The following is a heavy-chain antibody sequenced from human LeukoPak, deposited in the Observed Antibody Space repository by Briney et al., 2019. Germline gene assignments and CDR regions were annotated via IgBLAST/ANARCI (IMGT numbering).Heavy chain of an antibody. V-gene: IGHV1-69*01. D-gene: IGHD2-2*02. J-gene: IGHJ5*02. Sequence: GASVKVSCEASGGTFSSYAISWVRQAPGQGLEWMGGIIPIFGTANYAQKFQGRVTITADESTSTAYMELSSLRSEDTAVYYCARGDIVVVPAAIQARWFDPWGQGTLVTVSS. CDR3: ARGDIVVVPAAIQARWFDP. CDR1: GGTFSSYA. CDR2: IIPIFGTA.